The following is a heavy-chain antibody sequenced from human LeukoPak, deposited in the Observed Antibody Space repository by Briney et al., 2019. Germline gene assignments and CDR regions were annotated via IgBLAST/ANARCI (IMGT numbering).Heavy chain of an antibody. Sequence: ASVRVSCKASGYTFSGYYIHWVRQAPGQGLEWMGWINPNNGATNYAQKFQGGVNMTRDTSITTFYMEVSSLTSDDTAVFHCARYNWNDVVSALDSWGQGTLVTVSS. CDR3: ARYNWNDVVSALDS. J-gene: IGHJ4*02. V-gene: IGHV1-2*02. D-gene: IGHD1-1*01. CDR1: GYTFSGYY. CDR2: INPNNGAT.